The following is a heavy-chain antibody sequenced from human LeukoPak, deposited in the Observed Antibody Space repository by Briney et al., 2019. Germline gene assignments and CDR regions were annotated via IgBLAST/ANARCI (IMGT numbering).Heavy chain of an antibody. CDR2: ISGSGGST. V-gene: IGHV3-23*01. CDR3: AKDQGYYDFWSGFDY. CDR1: GFTFSSYA. D-gene: IGHD3-3*01. J-gene: IGHJ4*02. Sequence: PGGSLRPSCAASGFTFSSYAMSWVRQAPGKGLEWVSAISGSGGSTYYADSVKGRFTISRDNSKNTLYLQMNSLRAGDTAVYYCAKDQGYYDFWSGFDYWGQGTLVTVSS.